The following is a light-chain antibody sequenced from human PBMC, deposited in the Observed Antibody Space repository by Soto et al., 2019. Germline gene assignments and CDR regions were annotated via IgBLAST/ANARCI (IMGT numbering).Light chain of an antibody. CDR1: SSDVGGYDY. J-gene: IGLJ3*02. V-gene: IGLV2-14*01. CDR3: SSYTRTNTRV. Sequence: QSALTQPASVSGSPGQSITISCTGTSSDVGGYDYVSWYQHHPGKAPKLMIYEVNNRPSGVSNRFSGSKSGNTASLTISGLQAEDEAYDVCSSYTRTNTRVFGGGTKLTVL. CDR2: EVN.